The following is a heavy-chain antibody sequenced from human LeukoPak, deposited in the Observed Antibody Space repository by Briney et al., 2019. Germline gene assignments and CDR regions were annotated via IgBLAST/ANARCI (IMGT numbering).Heavy chain of an antibody. CDR1: GGSISSSNYY. CDR2: IYYSGST. Sequence: PSETLSLTCTVSGGSISSSNYYWGWIRQPPGKGLEWIGSIYYSGSTYYNPSLKSRVTISVDTSKNQFSLKLSSVTAADTAVYYCARSLGSLRGPLRWGQGTLVTVSS. V-gene: IGHV4-39*01. CDR3: ARSLGSLRGPLR. D-gene: IGHD3-10*01. J-gene: IGHJ4*02.